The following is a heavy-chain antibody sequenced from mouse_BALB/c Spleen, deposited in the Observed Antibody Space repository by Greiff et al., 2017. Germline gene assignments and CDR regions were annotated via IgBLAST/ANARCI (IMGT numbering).Heavy chain of an antibody. V-gene: IGHV1S137*01. D-gene: IGHD1-2*01. J-gene: IGHJ4*01. CDR1: GYTFTDYA. Sequence: QVQLKQSGAELVRPGVSVKISCKGSGYTFTDYAMHWVKQSHAKSLEWIGVISTYYGDASYNQKFKGKATMTVDKSSSTAYMELARLTSEDSAIYYCARGTTATAMDYWGQGTSVTVSS. CDR3: ARGTTATAMDY. CDR2: ISTYYGDA.